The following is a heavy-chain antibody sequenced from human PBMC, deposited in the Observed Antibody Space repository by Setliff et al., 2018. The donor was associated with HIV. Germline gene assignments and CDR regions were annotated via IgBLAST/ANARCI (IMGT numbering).Heavy chain of an antibody. CDR2: IYYSGDA. D-gene: IGHD2-15*01. J-gene: IGHJ4*02. Sequence: SETLSLTCTVSGASISSSGYYWGWIRQPPGKGLEWIGTIYYSGDANYNPSLKSRVTMLVDTSKNQFSLNLTSVTAADTSVFYCARGGKSGKFDYWGQGSLVTVSS. V-gene: IGHV4-39*07. CDR1: GASISSSGYY. CDR3: ARGGKSGKFDY.